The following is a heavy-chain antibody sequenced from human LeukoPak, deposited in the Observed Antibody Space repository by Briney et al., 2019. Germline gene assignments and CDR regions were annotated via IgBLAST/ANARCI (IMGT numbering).Heavy chain of an antibody. CDR3: ARDFLLTVRLGAFDI. Sequence: GGSLRLSCAASGFTFSSYSMNWVRQAPGKGLEWVSSISSSSSYIYYADSVKGRFTISRDNAKNSLYLQMNGLRAEDTAVYYCARDFLLTVRLGAFDIWGQGTMVTVSS. CDR2: ISSSSSYI. J-gene: IGHJ3*02. CDR1: GFTFSSYS. V-gene: IGHV3-21*01. D-gene: IGHD3-16*01.